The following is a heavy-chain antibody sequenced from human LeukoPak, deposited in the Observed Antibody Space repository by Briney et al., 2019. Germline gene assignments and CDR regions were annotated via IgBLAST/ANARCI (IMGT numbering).Heavy chain of an antibody. Sequence: TGGSLRLSCAASGFTFSSYSMNWVRQAPGKWLEWVSSISSISSYIYYADSVKGRFTISRDNAKNSLYLQMNSLRAEDTAVYYCARDFVYSSGSYLEAFDIWGQGTMVTVSS. D-gene: IGHD6-19*01. CDR3: ARDFVYSSGSYLEAFDI. V-gene: IGHV3-21*01. J-gene: IGHJ3*02. CDR1: GFTFSSYS. CDR2: ISSISSYI.